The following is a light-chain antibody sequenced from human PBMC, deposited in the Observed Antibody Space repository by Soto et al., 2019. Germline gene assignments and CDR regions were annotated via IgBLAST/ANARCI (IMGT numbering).Light chain of an antibody. CDR1: SSDVGGYNY. CDR3: ISYTNSITLYV. J-gene: IGLJ1*01. Sequence: QSVLTQPASVSGSPGQSITISCTGTSSDVGGYNYVSWYQQHPGKAPKLMIYEVSNRPSGVSHRFSGSKSGNTASLTISGLQAEDEADYYCISYTNSITLYVFGTGTKV. CDR2: EVS. V-gene: IGLV2-14*01.